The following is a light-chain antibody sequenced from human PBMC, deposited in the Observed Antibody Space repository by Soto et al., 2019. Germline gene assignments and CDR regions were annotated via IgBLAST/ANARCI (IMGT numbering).Light chain of an antibody. CDR2: AAS. V-gene: IGKV1-39*01. CDR3: QQSYSSPRT. Sequence: DIQITQSPSSLSASVGDRVTITCRASQSIGNYLNWYQQKPGKAPKVLIYAASSLKSGVPSRFSGSGSGTDFTLTISSLQPEDFASYYCQQSYSSPRTFGQGTKVDI. CDR1: QSIGNY. J-gene: IGKJ1*01.